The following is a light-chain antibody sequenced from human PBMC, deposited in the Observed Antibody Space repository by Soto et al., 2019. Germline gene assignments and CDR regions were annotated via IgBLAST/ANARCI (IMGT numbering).Light chain of an antibody. Sequence: QSALTQPPSASGSPGQSGTISCTGTSSDVGGYNYVSWYQQNPGKAPKVMIYEVSKRPSGVPDRFSGSKSGNTASLTVSGLQAEDEANYYCSSYAGSNTVVFGGGTKLTVL. CDR1: SSDVGGYNY. V-gene: IGLV2-8*01. J-gene: IGLJ2*01. CDR3: SSYAGSNTVV. CDR2: EVS.